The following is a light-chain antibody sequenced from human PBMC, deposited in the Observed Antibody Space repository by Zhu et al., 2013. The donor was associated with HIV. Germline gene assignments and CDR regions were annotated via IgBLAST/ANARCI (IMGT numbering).Light chain of an antibody. J-gene: IGLJ3*02. CDR2: NNN. CDR3: AAWDDSLNAWV. Sequence: QSVLTQPPSASGTPGQRVTISCSGSSSNIGSNTVNWYQQLPGTAPKLLIYNNNQRPSGVPDRFSGSKSGTSASLAISGLQSEDEADYYCAAWDDSLNAWVFGGGTKLTVL. V-gene: IGLV1-44*01. CDR1: SSNIGSNT.